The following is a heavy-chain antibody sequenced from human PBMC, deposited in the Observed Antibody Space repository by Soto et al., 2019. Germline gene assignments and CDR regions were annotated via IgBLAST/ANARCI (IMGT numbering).Heavy chain of an antibody. V-gene: IGHV4-34*01. J-gene: IGHJ4*02. D-gene: IGHD6-19*01. Sequence: QVQLQQWGAGLLKPSETLSLTCAVYGGSFSGYYWSWIRQPPGKGLEWIGEINHSGSTNYNPSLKIRVTISVDTSKNQFSLKLSSVTAADTAVYYCARKPGIAVAGNGNYFDYWGQGTLVTVSS. CDR3: ARKPGIAVAGNGNYFDY. CDR2: INHSGST. CDR1: GGSFSGYY.